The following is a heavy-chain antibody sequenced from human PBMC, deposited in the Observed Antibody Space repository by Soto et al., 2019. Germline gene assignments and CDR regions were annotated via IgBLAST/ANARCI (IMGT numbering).Heavy chain of an antibody. CDR3: AREGRYDYIWGSYYYYMDV. Sequence: SETLSLTCAVYGGSFSGYYWSWIRQPPGKGLEWIGEINHSGSTNYNPSLKSRVTISVDTSKNQFSLKLSSVTAADTAVYYCAREGRYDYIWGSYYYYMDVWGKGTTVTVS. CDR1: GGSFSGYY. V-gene: IGHV4-34*01. D-gene: IGHD3-16*01. CDR2: INHSGST. J-gene: IGHJ6*03.